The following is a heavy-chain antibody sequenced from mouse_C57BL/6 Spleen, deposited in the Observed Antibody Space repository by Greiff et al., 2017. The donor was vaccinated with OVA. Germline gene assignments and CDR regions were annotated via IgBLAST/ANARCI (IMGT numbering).Heavy chain of an antibody. V-gene: IGHV1-9*01. CDR1: GYTFTGYW. CDR3: ARGGLYGSSHYYAMDY. J-gene: IGHJ4*01. CDR2: ILPGSGST. Sequence: QVHVKQSGAELMKPGASVKLSCKATGYTFTGYWIEWVKQRPGHGLEWIGEILPGSGSTNYNEKFKGKATFPADTSSNTAYMQLSSLTTEDSANYYGARGGLYGSSHYYAMDYWGQGTSVTVSS. D-gene: IGHD1-1*01.